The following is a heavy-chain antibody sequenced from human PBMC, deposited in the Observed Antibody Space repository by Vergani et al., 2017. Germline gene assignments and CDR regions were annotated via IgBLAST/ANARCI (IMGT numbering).Heavy chain of an antibody. Sequence: QVQLVQSGAEVKKPGASVKVSCKASGYTFTGYYMHWVRQAPGQGLEWMEWLNPNSGGTNYAQKFQGRVTMTRDTSISTAYMELSRLRSDATAVYYCARVLRITICGVGIKDYYFDYWGQGTLVTVSS. J-gene: IGHJ4*02. CDR2: LNPNSGGT. D-gene: IGHD3-3*01. CDR1: GYTFTGYY. V-gene: IGHV1-2*02. CDR3: ARVLRITICGVGIKDYYFDY.